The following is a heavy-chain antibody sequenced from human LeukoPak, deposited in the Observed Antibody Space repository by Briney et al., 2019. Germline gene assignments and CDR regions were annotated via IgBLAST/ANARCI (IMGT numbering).Heavy chain of an antibody. CDR3: ARVQGILAAYYFDY. J-gene: IGHJ4*02. CDR1: GGSISSSSCY. Sequence: PSETLSLTCTVSGGSISSSSCYWGWIRQPPGKGLVWIGTIYYSGSTHYNPSLKSRVTISVDTSKNQFSLKLSSVTAADTAVYYCARVQGILAAYYFDYWGQGTLVTVSS. V-gene: IGHV4-39*07. D-gene: IGHD3-10*01. CDR2: IYYSGST.